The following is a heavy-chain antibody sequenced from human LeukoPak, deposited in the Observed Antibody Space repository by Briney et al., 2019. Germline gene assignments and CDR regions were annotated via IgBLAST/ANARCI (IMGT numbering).Heavy chain of an antibody. V-gene: IGHV3-33*01. CDR3: ARQGSSWYNWFDP. CDR1: GFTFSSYG. D-gene: IGHD6-13*01. CDR2: IWYDGSNK. J-gene: IGHJ5*02. Sequence: GGSLRLSCAASGFTFSSYGMHWVRQAPGKGLEWVAVIWYDGSNKYYADSVKGRFTISRDNSKNTLYLQMNSLRAEDTAVYYCARQGSSWYNWFDPWGQGTLVTVSS.